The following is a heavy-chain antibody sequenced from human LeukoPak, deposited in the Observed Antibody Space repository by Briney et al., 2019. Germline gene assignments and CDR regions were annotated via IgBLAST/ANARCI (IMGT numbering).Heavy chain of an antibody. CDR2: ISSSGSTI. CDR1: GFTFSDYY. V-gene: IGHV3-11*01. Sequence: GGSLRLSCAASGFTFSDYYMSWIRQAPGKGLEWVSYISSSGSTIYYADSVKGRFTISRDNAKNSLYLQMNSLRAEDTVVYYCARVHIDYYYYYMDVWGKGTTVTVSS. CDR3: ARVHIDYYYYYMDV. J-gene: IGHJ6*03.